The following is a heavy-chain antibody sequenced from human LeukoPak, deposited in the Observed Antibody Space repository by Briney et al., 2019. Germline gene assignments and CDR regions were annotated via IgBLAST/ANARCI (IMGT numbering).Heavy chain of an antibody. Sequence: GGSLRLSCVVSGFTSSNYWMNWVRQAPGKGLEWVANIKQDGSEKFYVASVKGRFTISRDNAKNSLYLQMNSLRAEDTALYYCTTGTDGSYWGQGTLVTVSS. CDR3: TTGTDGSY. J-gene: IGHJ4*02. V-gene: IGHV3-7*01. CDR1: GFTSSNYW. CDR2: IKQDGSEK.